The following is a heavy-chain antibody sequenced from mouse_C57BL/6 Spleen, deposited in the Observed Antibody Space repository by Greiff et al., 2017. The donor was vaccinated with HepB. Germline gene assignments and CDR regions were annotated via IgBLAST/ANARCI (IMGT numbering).Heavy chain of an antibody. CDR3: ARTSYYGSSYPWFAY. Sequence: QVQLQQPGAELVRPGPSVKLSCKASGYTFTSYWMHWVKQRPGQGLEWIGVIDPSDSYTNYNQKFKGKATLTVDTSSSTAYMQLRSLTSEDSAVYYCARTSYYGSSYPWFAYWGQGTLVTVSA. V-gene: IGHV1-59*01. J-gene: IGHJ3*01. D-gene: IGHD1-1*01. CDR2: IDPSDSYT. CDR1: GYTFTSYW.